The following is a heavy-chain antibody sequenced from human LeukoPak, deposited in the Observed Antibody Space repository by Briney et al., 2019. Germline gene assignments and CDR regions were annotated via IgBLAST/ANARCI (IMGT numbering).Heavy chain of an antibody. CDR1: GFTFSSYA. J-gene: IGHJ5*02. CDR2: ISGSGGST. D-gene: IGHD4-11*01. V-gene: IGHV3-23*01. Sequence: GGSLRLSCAASGFTFSSYAMSWVRQAPGEGLEWVSAISGSGGSTYYADSVKGRFTISRDNSKNTLYLQMNSLRAEDTAVYYCAKVPYSNLLNWFDPWGQGTLVTVSS. CDR3: AKVPYSNLLNWFDP.